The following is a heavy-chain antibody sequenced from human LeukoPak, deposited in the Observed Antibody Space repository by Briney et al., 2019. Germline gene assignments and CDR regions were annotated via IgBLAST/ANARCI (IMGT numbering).Heavy chain of an antibody. CDR2: IYYSGST. CDR3: AREYGSGSAFDY. CDR1: GGSISSYY. V-gene: IGHV4-59*01. D-gene: IGHD3-10*01. Sequence: SETLSLTCTVSGGSISSYYWSWIRQPPGKGLEWIGYIYYSGSTNYSPSLKSRVTISGDTSKNQFSLKLSSVTAADTAVYYCAREYGSGSAFDYWGQGTLVTVSS. J-gene: IGHJ4*02.